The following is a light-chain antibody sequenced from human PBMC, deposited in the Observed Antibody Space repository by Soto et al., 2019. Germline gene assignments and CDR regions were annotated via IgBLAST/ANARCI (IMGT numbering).Light chain of an antibody. J-gene: IGKJ1*01. CDR3: QQYNNRPSWT. V-gene: IGKV3-15*01. Sequence: EIVMTQSPATLSVSPGERATLSCRASQSISSKLAWYQQKPGQAPRLLIYGASTRATGIPARFSGSGSGTEFTLTISSLQSEDFAVYYCQQYNNRPSWTFGQGTKVEIK. CDR2: GAS. CDR1: QSISSK.